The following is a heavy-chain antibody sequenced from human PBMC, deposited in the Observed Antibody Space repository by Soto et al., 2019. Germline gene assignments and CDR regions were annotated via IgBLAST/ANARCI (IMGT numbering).Heavy chain of an antibody. CDR1: GFSLNTAGVG. D-gene: IGHD2-15*01. Sequence: QITLKESGPTLVRPTQTLTLTCTFSGFSLNTAGVGVGWIRQPPGKALQWLALIYWDDDKRYSPSLKSRLTITKDTSKNQVVLTMTNMDPVDTATYSCAHSRVVVATFDPWGQGTLVTVSS. J-gene: IGHJ5*02. V-gene: IGHV2-5*02. CDR3: AHSRVVVATFDP. CDR2: IYWDDDK.